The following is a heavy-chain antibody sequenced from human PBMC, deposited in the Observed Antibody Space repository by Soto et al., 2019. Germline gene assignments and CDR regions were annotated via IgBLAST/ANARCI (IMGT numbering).Heavy chain of an antibody. CDR3: ARSRTVLEWLNYYGMDV. J-gene: IGHJ6*02. D-gene: IGHD3-3*01. CDR2: IIPIFGTA. CDR1: GGTFSSYA. V-gene: IGHV1-69*12. Sequence: QVQLVXSGAEVKKPGSSVKVSCKASGGTFSSYAISWVRQAPGQGLEWMGGIIPIFGTANYAQKFQGRVTITADESTRTAYMELSSLRSEDTAVYYCARSRTVLEWLNYYGMDVWGQGTTVTVSS.